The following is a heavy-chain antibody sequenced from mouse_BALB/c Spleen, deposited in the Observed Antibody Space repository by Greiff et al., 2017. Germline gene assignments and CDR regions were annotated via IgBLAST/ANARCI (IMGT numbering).Heavy chain of an antibody. J-gene: IGHJ2*01. CDR3: ARPYFDY. V-gene: IGHV1-7*01. CDR2: INPSTGYT. CDR1: GYTFTSYW. Sequence: QVQLKESGAELAKPGASVKMSCKASGYTFTSYWMHWVKQRPGQGLEWIGYINPSTGYTEYNQKFKDKATLTADKSSSTAYMQLSSLTSEDSAVYYCARPYFDYWGQGTTLTVSS.